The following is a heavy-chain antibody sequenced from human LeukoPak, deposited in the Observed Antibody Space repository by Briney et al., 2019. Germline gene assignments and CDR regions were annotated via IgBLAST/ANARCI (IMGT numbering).Heavy chain of an antibody. J-gene: IGHJ6*04. CDR1: GFTFSSYG. V-gene: IGHV3-30*03. D-gene: IGHD3-3*01. CDR3: ARDWEEIFGIVTIRIAV. CDR2: TSYAGSSK. Sequence: PGGSLRLSCAASGFTFSSYGMHWVRQAPGKGLEWVAVTSYAGSSKYYADSVKGRFTISRDDSKNTLYLQMNSLRAEDTAVYYCARDWEEIFGIVTIRIAVWGKGTTVTVSS.